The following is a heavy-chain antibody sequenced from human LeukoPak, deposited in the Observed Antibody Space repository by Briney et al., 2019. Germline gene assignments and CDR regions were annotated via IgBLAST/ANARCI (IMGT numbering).Heavy chain of an antibody. J-gene: IGHJ4*02. CDR3: AKDLGGLNSGQAVRWFDY. D-gene: IGHD6-19*01. Sequence: QPGGSLRLSCAASGFTFSSYGMHWVRQAPGKGLEWVAVISYDGSNKYYADSVKGRFTISRDNSKNTLYLQMNSLRAEDTAVYYCAKDLGGLNSGQAVRWFDYWGQGTLVTVSS. V-gene: IGHV3-30*18. CDR1: GFTFSSYG. CDR2: ISYDGSNK.